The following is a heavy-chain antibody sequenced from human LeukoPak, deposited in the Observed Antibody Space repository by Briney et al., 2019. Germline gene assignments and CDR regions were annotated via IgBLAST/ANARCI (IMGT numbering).Heavy chain of an antibody. CDR1: GGSISSSSYY. J-gene: IGHJ4*02. CDR3: ARTYSSGWFRGDFDY. CDR2: IYYSGST. D-gene: IGHD6-19*01. Sequence: SETLSLTCTVSGGSISSSSYYWGWIRQPPGKGLELIGSIYYSGSTYYNPSLKSRVTISVDTSKNQFSLKLSSVTAADTAVYYCARTYSSGWFRGDFDYWGQGTLVTVSS. V-gene: IGHV4-39*01.